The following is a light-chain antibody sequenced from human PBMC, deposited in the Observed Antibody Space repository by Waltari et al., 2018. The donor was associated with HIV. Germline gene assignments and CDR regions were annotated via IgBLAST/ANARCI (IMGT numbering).Light chain of an antibody. CDR2: DVN. CDR3: AAYAGNNIVI. Sequence: QSALTQPPSASGSPGQSVTVSCTGTSSDLGYFNYVSWYQPHPGKAPKLLIYDVNKRPSGVPDRFSASKSGATASLTVSGLLAEDEADYYCAAYAGNNIVIFGGGTKVTV. J-gene: IGLJ2*01. V-gene: IGLV2-8*01. CDR1: SSDLGYFNY.